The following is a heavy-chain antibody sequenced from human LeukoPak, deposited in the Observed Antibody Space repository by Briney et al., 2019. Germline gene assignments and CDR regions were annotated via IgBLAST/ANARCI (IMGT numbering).Heavy chain of an antibody. CDR3: ARGRRRGWDSYGYFFDY. Sequence: SETLSLTCDVSGHSIGSGYFWGWIRQPPGKGLEWIGEINHSGSTNYNPSLKSRVTISVDTPKNQFSLKLSSVTAADTAVYYCARGRRRGWDSYGYFFDYWGQGTLVTVSS. CDR1: GHSIGSGYF. CDR2: INHSGST. D-gene: IGHD5-18*01. J-gene: IGHJ4*02. V-gene: IGHV4-34*01.